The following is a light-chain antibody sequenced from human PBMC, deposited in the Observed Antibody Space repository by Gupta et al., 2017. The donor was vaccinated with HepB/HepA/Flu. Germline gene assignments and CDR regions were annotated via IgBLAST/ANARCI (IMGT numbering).Light chain of an antibody. V-gene: IGKV3-20*01. J-gene: IGKJ2*01. CDR1: QTISSDY. CDR2: GAS. Sequence: EIVLTQSPGTLSLSPGERATLSCRASQTISSDYLAWYQQKLGQAPRLLVYGASSRATGVPDRFVGSGSRTDFTLTITSLEPGDCAIYYCQQYSDSQYTFGQGTRLEIK. CDR3: QQYSDSQYT.